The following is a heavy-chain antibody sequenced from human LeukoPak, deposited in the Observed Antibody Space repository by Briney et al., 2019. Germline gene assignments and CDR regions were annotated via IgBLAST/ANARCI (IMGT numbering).Heavy chain of an antibody. CDR1: GFTVSSNY. Sequence: GGSLRLSCAASGFTVSSNYMSWVRQAPGKGLKWVSVIYSGGSTYYADSVKGRFTISRDNSKNTLYLQMNSLRAEDTAVYYCVGRYFDWLLNWGQGTLVTVSS. CDR2: IYSGGST. J-gene: IGHJ4*02. V-gene: IGHV3-66*01. D-gene: IGHD3-9*01. CDR3: VGRYFDWLLN.